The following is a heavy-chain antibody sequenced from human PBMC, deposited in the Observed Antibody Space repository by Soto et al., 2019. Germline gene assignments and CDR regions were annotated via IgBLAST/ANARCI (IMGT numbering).Heavy chain of an antibody. CDR1: GFTFSNYG. V-gene: IGHV1-18*01. CDR2: VSANNGHT. CDR3: ARDIESGTAKHFFYYYAMDV. J-gene: IGHJ6*02. D-gene: IGHD1-1*01. Sequence: QGQLVQSGAEVKKPGASVKLSCKASGFTFSNYGLNWVRQAPGQGLEWMGWVSANNGHTNYAQNLQGRVSMTTDTSTSTDYMELRGLTFDDTAVYYCARDIESGTAKHFFYYYAMDVWGQGTTVTVSS.